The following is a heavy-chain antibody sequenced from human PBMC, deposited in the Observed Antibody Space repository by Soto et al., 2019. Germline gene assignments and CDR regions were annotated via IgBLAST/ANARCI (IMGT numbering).Heavy chain of an antibody. CDR3: ARGGLAWVFDY. Sequence: QVQLQESGPGLVKPSETLSLTCTVSGASISSGSYYWNWIRQHPGKGLEWIGYIYYSRGSTDYDPPLKSRVIISADISKNQFSLKLSSVTAADTAVYYCARGGLAWVFDYWGQGTLVTVSS. CDR2: IYYSRGST. D-gene: IGHD3-3*02. J-gene: IGHJ4*02. V-gene: IGHV4-31*03. CDR1: GASISSGSYY.